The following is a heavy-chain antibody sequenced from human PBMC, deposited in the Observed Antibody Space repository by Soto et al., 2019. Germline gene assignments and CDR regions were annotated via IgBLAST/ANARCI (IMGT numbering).Heavy chain of an antibody. Sequence: QVPLVQSGAEVKKPGASVQVSCKASGYTFTSYGISWVRQAPGQGLEWMGWISAYNGNTNYAQKLQGRVTMTTDTPTSTAYMELGSRRSNDTAVYYCAREGLGGVRGVGYYYYYMDVWGKGTTVTVSS. CDR3: AREGLGGVRGVGYYYYYMDV. D-gene: IGHD3-10*01. J-gene: IGHJ6*03. CDR1: GYTFTSYG. CDR2: ISAYNGNT. V-gene: IGHV1-18*01.